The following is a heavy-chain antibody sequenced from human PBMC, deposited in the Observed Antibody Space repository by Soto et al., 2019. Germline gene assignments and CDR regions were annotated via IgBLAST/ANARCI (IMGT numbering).Heavy chain of an antibody. V-gene: IGHV4-59*01. D-gene: IGHD3-22*01. J-gene: IGHJ4*02. CDR2: IYYSGST. Sequence: QVQLQESGPGLVKPSETLSLTCTVSGGSISSYYWSWIRQPPGKGLEWIGYIYYSGSTNYNPSLKSRVTISVDTSKNQFSLKLSSVTAADTVVYYCARSTYYYDSSGSVYFDYWGQGTLVTVSS. CDR3: ARSTYYYDSSGSVYFDY. CDR1: GGSISSYY.